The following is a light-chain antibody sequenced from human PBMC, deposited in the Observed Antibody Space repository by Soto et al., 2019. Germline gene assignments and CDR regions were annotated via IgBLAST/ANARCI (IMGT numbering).Light chain of an antibody. V-gene: IGKV3-15*01. J-gene: IGKJ2*01. CDR1: QSVSSN. Sequence: EIVMTQSPATLSVSPGERATLSCRASQSVSSNLAWYQQKPGQAPRLLIYGASTRATGIPARFSGSGSGTEFTLIISSLQSEDFAVYYGQQYNNWPPMYTFGQGTKLEIK. CDR3: QQYNNWPPMYT. CDR2: GAS.